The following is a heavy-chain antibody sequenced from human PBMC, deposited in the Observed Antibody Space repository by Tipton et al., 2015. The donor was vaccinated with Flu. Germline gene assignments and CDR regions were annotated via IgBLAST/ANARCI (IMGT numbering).Heavy chain of an antibody. Sequence: LRLSCSVSGYFIASDYYWGWIRQPPGKGPEWIGNLHHTGYTYYNPSLMSRVTILVDRSKTQFSLKLSSVTAADTALYYSARRDYSNYVSVTKNWFDSWGQGILVTVSS. CDR2: LHHTGYT. J-gene: IGHJ5*01. V-gene: IGHV4-38-2*01. CDR1: GYFIASDYY. D-gene: IGHD4-11*01. CDR3: ARRDYSNYVSVTKNWFDS.